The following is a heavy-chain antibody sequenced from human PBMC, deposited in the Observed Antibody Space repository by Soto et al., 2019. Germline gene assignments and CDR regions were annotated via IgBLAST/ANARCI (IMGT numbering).Heavy chain of an antibody. Sequence: QVQLQESGPGLLKPSETLSLTCSVSGGSVSDKTYYWSWIRQPPGKRLEWIGYVYYSGTTNYHPSLLSRVTVSVVLFTNRLSLGLSSVTTADTALYYYATTTAVPNTLRSRYSLYYWCQGAPGTVSS. CDR2: VYYSGTT. CDR3: ATTTAVPNTLRSRYSLYY. CDR1: GGSVSDKTYY. D-gene: IGHD4-17*01. J-gene: IGHJ4*02. V-gene: IGHV4-61*01.